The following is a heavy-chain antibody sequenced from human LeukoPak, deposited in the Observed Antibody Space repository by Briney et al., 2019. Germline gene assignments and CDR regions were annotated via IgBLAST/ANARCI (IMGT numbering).Heavy chain of an antibody. CDR1: GYTFTGYY. D-gene: IGHD6-19*01. CDR3: ARDREAVAGNYFDY. V-gene: IGHV1-2*02. Sequence: ASVKVSCKASGYTFTGYYMHWVRQAPGQGLEWMGWINPNSGGTNYAQKFQGRVTMTRDTSISTAYMELSRLRSDDTAVYYCARDREAVAGNYFDYWGQGTLVTVSS. J-gene: IGHJ4*02. CDR2: INPNSGGT.